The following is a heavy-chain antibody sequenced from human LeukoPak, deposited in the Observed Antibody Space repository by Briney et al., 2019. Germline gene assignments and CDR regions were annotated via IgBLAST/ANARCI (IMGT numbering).Heavy chain of an antibody. J-gene: IGHJ4*02. V-gene: IGHV4-34*01. Sequence: PSETLSLTCAVYGVSFSGYYWSWIRQPPGKGLEWIGEINHSGSTNYNPSLKSRVTISVDTSKNQFSLKLSSVTAADTAVYYCARVRRDGYNFYFDYWGQGTLVTVSS. D-gene: IGHD5-24*01. CDR2: INHSGST. CDR1: GVSFSGYY. CDR3: ARVRRDGYNFYFDY.